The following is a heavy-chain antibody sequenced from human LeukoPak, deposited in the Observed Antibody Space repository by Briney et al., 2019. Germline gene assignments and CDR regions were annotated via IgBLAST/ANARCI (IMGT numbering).Heavy chain of an antibody. V-gene: IGHV3-53*01. D-gene: IGHD1-26*01. CDR2: IYSGGST. Sequence: GGSLRLSCAASGFTVSSNYMSWVRQAPGRGLEWVSVIYSGGSTYYADSVKGRFTISRDNSKNTLYLQMNSLRAEDTAVYYCARGRLGSGSYDYWGQGTLVTVSS. CDR1: GFTVSSNY. J-gene: IGHJ4*02. CDR3: ARGRLGSGSYDY.